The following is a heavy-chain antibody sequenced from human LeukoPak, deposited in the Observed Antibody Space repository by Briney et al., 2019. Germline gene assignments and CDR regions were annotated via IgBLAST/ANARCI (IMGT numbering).Heavy chain of an antibody. J-gene: IGHJ3*02. Sequence: GGSLRLSCAASGFTFSSYAMSWVRQAPGRRLEWVSALSGSGGSTYYVDSVKGRFTISRDNSENALYLQMNSLRAEDTALYYCAKGKTYLDAFDIWGQGTMVTVSS. CDR1: GFTFSSYA. V-gene: IGHV3-23*01. D-gene: IGHD3-10*01. CDR2: LSGSGGST. CDR3: AKGKTYLDAFDI.